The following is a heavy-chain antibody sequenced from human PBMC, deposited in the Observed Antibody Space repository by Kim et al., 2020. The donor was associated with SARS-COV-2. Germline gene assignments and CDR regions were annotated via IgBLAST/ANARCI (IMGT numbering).Heavy chain of an antibody. CDR3: ARERITMVRGPSKHAFDI. CDR2: IYYSGST. V-gene: IGHV4-59*13. D-gene: IGHD3-10*01. CDR1: GGSISSYY. J-gene: IGHJ3*02. Sequence: SETLSLTCTVSGGSISSYYWSWIRQPPGKGLEWIGYIYYSGSTNYNPSLKSRVTISVDTSKNQFSLKLSSVTAADTAVYYCARERITMVRGPSKHAFDIWGQGTMVTVSS.